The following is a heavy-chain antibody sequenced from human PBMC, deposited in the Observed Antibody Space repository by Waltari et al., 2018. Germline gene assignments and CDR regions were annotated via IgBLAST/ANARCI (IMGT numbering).Heavy chain of an antibody. CDR3: ARAGAKWELDAFDI. J-gene: IGHJ3*02. V-gene: IGHV3-30-3*01. CDR2: ISYDGSNK. D-gene: IGHD1-26*01. CDR1: GFTFSSYA. Sequence: QVQLVESGGGVVQPGRSLRLSCAASGFTFSSYAMHWVRQAPGKGLEWVAVISYDGSNKYYADSVKGRFTISRDNSKNTLYLQMNSLRAEDTAVYYCARAGAKWELDAFDIWGQGTMVTVSS.